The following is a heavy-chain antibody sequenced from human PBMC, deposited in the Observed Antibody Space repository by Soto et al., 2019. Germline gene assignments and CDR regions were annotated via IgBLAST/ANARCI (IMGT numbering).Heavy chain of an antibody. J-gene: IGHJ5*02. Sequence: PGGSLIVSSAASGCPFSSYGMSLVRQAPGKGLEWVANIKQDGSEKYYVDSVKGRFTISRDNAKNSLYLQMNSLRAEDTAVYYCARGGGSPKGWFDPWGQGTLVTVSS. CDR2: IKQDGSEK. V-gene: IGHV3-7*01. CDR1: GCPFSSYG. D-gene: IGHD2-15*01. CDR3: ARGGGSPKGWFDP.